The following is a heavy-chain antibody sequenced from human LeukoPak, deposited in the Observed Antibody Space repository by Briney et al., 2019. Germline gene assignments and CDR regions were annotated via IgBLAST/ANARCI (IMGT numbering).Heavy chain of an antibody. D-gene: IGHD3-3*01. CDR1: GGTFSSYA. J-gene: IGHJ6*03. CDR2: IIPIFGTA. V-gene: IGHV1-69*13. CDR3: ARERPDFWSGRGWYMDV. Sequence: ASVKVSCKASGGTFSSYAISWVRQAPGQGLEWMGGIIPIFGTANYAQKFQGRVTITADESTSTAHMELSSLRSEDTAVYYCARERPDFWSGRGWYMDVWGKGTTVTVSS.